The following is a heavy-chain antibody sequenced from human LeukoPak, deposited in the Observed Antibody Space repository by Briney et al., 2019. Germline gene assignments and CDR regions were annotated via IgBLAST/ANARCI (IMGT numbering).Heavy chain of an antibody. CDR2: ISASGST. CDR3: ARDHVYGSGSPYYYYGMDV. CDR1: GGSINSFY. D-gene: IGHD3-10*01. Sequence: SGTLSLTCTVSGGSINSFYWSWIRQPAGEGLEWIGRISASGSTSYNPSLLSRVTMSLDTSRNQFSLKLSSVTAADTAVYYCARDHVYGSGSPYYYYGMDVWGQGTTVTVSS. J-gene: IGHJ6*02. V-gene: IGHV4-4*07.